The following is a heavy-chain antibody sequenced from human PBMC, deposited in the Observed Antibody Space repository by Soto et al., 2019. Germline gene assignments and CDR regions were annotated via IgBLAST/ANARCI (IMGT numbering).Heavy chain of an antibody. CDR2: ISAYNGNT. V-gene: IGHV1-18*01. J-gene: IGHJ6*02. D-gene: IGHD3-3*01. CDR3: ARYYDFWSGYGPFGMDV. Sequence: QVQLVQSGAEVKKPGASVKVSCKASGYTFTSYGISWVRQAPGQGLEWMGWISAYNGNTNYAQKLQGRVTMTTDTSTSTAYMELRSLRSDDTAVYYCARYYDFWSGYGPFGMDVWVQGTTVTVSS. CDR1: GYTFTSYG.